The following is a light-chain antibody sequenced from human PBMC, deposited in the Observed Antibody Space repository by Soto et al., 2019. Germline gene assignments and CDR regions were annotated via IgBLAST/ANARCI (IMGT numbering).Light chain of an antibody. Sequence: QPVLTQPGSVSGSPGQSITISCSGTSSDIGSYNLVSWYQQHPGKAPKVIIFEGSRLPSGVSSRFSGSKSGNTASLTISGLRPEDEADYYCSSYAGSNVLVVFGGGTKVTVL. CDR1: SSDIGSYNL. V-gene: IGLV2-23*01. CDR3: SSYAGSNVLVV. CDR2: EGS. J-gene: IGLJ2*01.